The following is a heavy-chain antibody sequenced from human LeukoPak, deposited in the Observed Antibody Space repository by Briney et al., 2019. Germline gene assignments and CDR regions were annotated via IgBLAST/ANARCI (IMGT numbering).Heavy chain of an antibody. J-gene: IGHJ4*02. CDR2: ISGRGDST. Sequence: GGSLRLSCAASGFTFYTYAMSWVRQAPGKGLEWVSAISGRGDSTNYADSVKGRFTVSRDNSKNTLYLQMNSLRAEDTAVYYCASRGIAVAGRETNNDYWGQGTLVTVSS. D-gene: IGHD6-19*01. CDR1: GFTFYTYA. CDR3: ASRGIAVAGRETNNDY. V-gene: IGHV3-23*01.